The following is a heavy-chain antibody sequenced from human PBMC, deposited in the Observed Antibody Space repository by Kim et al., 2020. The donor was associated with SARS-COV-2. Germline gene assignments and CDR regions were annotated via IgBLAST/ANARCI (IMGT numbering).Heavy chain of an antibody. J-gene: IGHJ6*02. CDR3: ARDQAEAVAGLGLYYGMDV. D-gene: IGHD6-13*01. CDR2: ISSSGSSI. Sequence: GGSLRLSCAASGFTFSSYEMNWVRQAPGKGLEWVSYISSSGSSIYYADSVKGRFTISRDNAKNSLYLQMNSLRAEDTAVYHCARDQAEAVAGLGLYYGMDVWGQGATVTVSS. CDR1: GFTFSSYE. V-gene: IGHV3-48*03.